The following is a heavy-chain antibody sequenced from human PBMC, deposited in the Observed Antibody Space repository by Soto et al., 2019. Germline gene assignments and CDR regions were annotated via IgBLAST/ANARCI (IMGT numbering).Heavy chain of an antibody. CDR3: AKDRQYGSYSDY. Sequence: GGSLRLSCAASGFTFSSYWMSWVRQAPGKGLEWVANTKQDGSEKYYADSVKGRFTISRDNSKNSLYLQMNSPRTEDTALYYCAKDRQYGSYSDYWGQGTLVTVSS. CDR1: GFTFSSYW. J-gene: IGHJ4*02. CDR2: TKQDGSEK. D-gene: IGHD4-17*01. V-gene: IGHV3-7*03.